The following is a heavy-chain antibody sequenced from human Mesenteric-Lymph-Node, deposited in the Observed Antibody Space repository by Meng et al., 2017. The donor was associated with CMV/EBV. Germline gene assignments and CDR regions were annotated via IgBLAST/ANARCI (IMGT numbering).Heavy chain of an antibody. Sequence: GESLKISCAASGFTFSSYEMNWVRQAPGKGLEWVSYISSSGSTIYYADSVKGRFTISRDNAKNSLYLQMNSLRAEDTAVYYCARVTVVPAAIYYYYYYGMDVWGQGTTVTVSS. V-gene: IGHV3-48*03. D-gene: IGHD2-2*02. J-gene: IGHJ6*02. CDR2: ISSSGSTI. CDR1: GFTFSSYE. CDR3: ARVTVVPAAIYYYYYYGMDV.